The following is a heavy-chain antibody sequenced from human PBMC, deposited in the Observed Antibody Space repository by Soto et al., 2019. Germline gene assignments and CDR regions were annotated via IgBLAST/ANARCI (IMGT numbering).Heavy chain of an antibody. D-gene: IGHD2-2*01. V-gene: IGHV3-23*01. CDR1: TFIFSTYW. J-gene: IGHJ4*02. CDR2: ISGSGGST. CDR3: AKDSVVVVPAAMDY. Sequence: GGSLRLSCAAPTFIFSTYWMTWVRQPPGKGLEWVSDISGSGGSTYYADSVKGRFTISRDNSKNTLYLQMNSLRAEDTAVYYCAKDSVVVVPAAMDYWGQGTLVTVSS.